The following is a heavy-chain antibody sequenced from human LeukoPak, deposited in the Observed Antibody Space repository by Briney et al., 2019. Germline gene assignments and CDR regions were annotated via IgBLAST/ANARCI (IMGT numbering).Heavy chain of an antibody. Sequence: SETLSLTCAVYGGSFSGYYWSWIRQPPGKGLEWIGEINHSGSTNYNPSLKSRVTISVDTSKNQFSLKLSSVTAADTAVYYCARGEIRYFDWFSFQHWGQGTLVTVSS. CDR1: GGSFSGYY. V-gene: IGHV4-34*01. D-gene: IGHD3-9*01. J-gene: IGHJ1*01. CDR3: ARGEIRYFDWFSFQH. CDR2: INHSGST.